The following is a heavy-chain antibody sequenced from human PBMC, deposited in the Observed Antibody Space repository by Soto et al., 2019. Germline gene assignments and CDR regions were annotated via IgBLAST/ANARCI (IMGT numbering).Heavy chain of an antibody. CDR3: ASGGSWFDP. Sequence: SETLSLTCNVSGGSISNYYWTWVRQSPEKGLEWIGYMYYNGNINYNPSLKSRVTISIDTSKNQFSLTLKSVTAADTAVYYCASGGSWFDPWGQGVLVTVSS. D-gene: IGHD3-16*01. CDR2: MYYNGNI. CDR1: GGSISNYY. J-gene: IGHJ5*02. V-gene: IGHV4-59*01.